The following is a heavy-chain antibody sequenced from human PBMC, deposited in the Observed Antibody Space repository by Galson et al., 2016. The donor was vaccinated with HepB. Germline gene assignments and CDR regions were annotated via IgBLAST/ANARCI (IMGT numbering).Heavy chain of an antibody. CDR3: VGGHYEH. V-gene: IGHV3-48*03. CDR2: ISTSGSGT. Sequence: SLRLSCAASGFSFRSEDMNWVRQAPGKGLEWVSYISTSGSGTYYADSVRGRFTISRDNAKSSLYVQTNNLRAEDTAVYYCVGGHYEHWGQGTLVTVSS. J-gene: IGHJ1*01. CDR1: GFSFRSED. D-gene: IGHD3-10*01.